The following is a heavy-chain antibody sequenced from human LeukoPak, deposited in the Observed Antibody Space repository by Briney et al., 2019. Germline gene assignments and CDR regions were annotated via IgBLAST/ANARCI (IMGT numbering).Heavy chain of an antibody. J-gene: IGHJ5*02. V-gene: IGHV4-59*08. CDR3: ARLRVPATSFDP. CDR2: IHYSGST. D-gene: IGHD2-2*01. CDR1: GGSISSYY. Sequence: SESLSLTCTVSGGSISSYYWSWIRQPPGKGLEWIGYIHYSGSTSYNPSLKSRVTISVDTSKNQFSLKLNSVTAADTAVYYCARLRVPATSFDPWGQGTLVTVSS.